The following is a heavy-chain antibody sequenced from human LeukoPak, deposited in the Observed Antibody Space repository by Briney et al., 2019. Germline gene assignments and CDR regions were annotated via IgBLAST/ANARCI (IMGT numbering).Heavy chain of an antibody. J-gene: IGHJ4*02. V-gene: IGHV4-59*01. Sequence: SETLSLTCTVSGGSISSYYWSWIRQPPGKGLEWIGYIYYSGSTNYNPSLKSRVTISVDTSKNQFSLKLSSVTAADTAVYYCARDRPSSSWYGGFDYWGQGTLVTVSS. CDR1: GGSISSYY. D-gene: IGHD6-13*01. CDR2: IYYSGST. CDR3: ARDRPSSSWYGGFDY.